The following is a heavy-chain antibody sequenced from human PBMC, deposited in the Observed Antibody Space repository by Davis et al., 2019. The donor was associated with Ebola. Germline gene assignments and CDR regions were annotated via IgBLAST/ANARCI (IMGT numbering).Heavy chain of an antibody. Sequence: PSQTLSPTCTLSARSISSHYWSCIRQPPGKGLEWIGYIYYSGSTNYNPSLKSRATISVDTSKNQFSLKLSSVTAADTAVYYCARGIGITMVQGAPHHYYYYGMDVWGQGNTVNVSS. CDR1: ARSISSHY. V-gene: IGHV4-59*11. CDR2: IYYSGST. CDR3: ARGIGITMVQGAPHHYYYYGMDV. J-gene: IGHJ6*02. D-gene: IGHD3-10*01.